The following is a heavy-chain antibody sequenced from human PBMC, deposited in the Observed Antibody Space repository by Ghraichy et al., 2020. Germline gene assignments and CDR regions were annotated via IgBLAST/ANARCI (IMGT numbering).Heavy chain of an antibody. D-gene: IGHD3-22*01. CDR1: GYTFTGYY. Sequence: ASVKVSCKASGYTFTGYYMHWVRQAPGQGLEWMGWINPNSGGTNYAQKFQGRVTMTRDTSISTAYMELSRLRSDDTAVYYCARTEFDYYDSSGYYLTYFDYWGQGTLVTVS. CDR3: ARTEFDYYDSSGYYLTYFDY. V-gene: IGHV1-2*02. J-gene: IGHJ4*02. CDR2: INPNSGGT.